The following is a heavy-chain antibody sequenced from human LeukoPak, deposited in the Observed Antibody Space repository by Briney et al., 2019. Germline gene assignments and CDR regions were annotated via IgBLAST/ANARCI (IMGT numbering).Heavy chain of an antibody. V-gene: IGHV6-1*01. J-gene: IGHJ4*02. CDR1: GDSVSNNTTA. CDR2: TYYRSKWFK. D-gene: IGHD3-3*02. CDR3: AKAYSISY. Sequence: SQTLSLTCAISGDSVSNNTTAWNWIRQSPSRGLEWLGRTYYRSKWFKEYAESVKSRITINPDTSKNQFSLQLISVTPEDTAVYYCAKAYSISYWGQGTLVSVSS.